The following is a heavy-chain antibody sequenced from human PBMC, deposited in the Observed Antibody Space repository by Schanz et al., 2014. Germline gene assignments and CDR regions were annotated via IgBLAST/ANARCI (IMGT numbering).Heavy chain of an antibody. CDR3: AQTRGTFMVPIDN. D-gene: IGHD3-3*02. CDR1: GFTFSASA. Sequence: EVQLVESGGGLVQPGGSLKLSCAASGFTFSASAMHWVRQAPGKGLEWVGHIRSKPNNYATEYAASMKGRFTISRDNARNSLYLQLNSLRVEDSGVYFCAQTRGTFMVPIDNWGQGVRVIVSS. V-gene: IGHV3-73*02. J-gene: IGHJ4*02. CDR2: IRSKPNNYAT.